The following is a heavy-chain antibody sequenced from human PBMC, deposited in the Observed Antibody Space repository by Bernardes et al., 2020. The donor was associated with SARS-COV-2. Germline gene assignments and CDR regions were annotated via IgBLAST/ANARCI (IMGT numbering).Heavy chain of an antibody. V-gene: IGHV2-5*02. CDR2: IYWDDDK. CDR3: AHQHDYVWGSYRLGAFDI. D-gene: IGHD3-16*02. J-gene: IGHJ3*02. Sequence: SGPTLVKPTQTLTLTCTFSGFSLSTSGVGVGWIRQPPGKALEWLALIYWDDDKRYSPSLKSRPTITKDTSKNQVVLTMTNMDPVDTSTYYGAHQHDYVWGSYRLGAFDIWGQETMVTVSS. CDR1: GFSLSTSGVG.